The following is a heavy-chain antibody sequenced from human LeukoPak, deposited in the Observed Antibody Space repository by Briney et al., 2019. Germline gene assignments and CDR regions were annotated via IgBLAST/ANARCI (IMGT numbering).Heavy chain of an antibody. CDR1: GYTFTGYY. CDR2: INPNSGGT. D-gene: IGHD4-11*01. CDR3: ARAVITATAEYFQH. Sequence: ASVKVSCKASGYTFTGYYMHWVRPAPGQGLEWMGWINPNSGGTNYAQKFQGRVTMTRDTSISTAYMELSRLRSDDTAVYYCARAVITATAEYFQHWGRGTLVTVSS. J-gene: IGHJ1*01. V-gene: IGHV1-2*02.